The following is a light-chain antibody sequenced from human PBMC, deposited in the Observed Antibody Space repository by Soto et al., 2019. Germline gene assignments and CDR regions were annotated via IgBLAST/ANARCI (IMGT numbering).Light chain of an antibody. CDR3: SSYTSSTTLGV. CDR2: EVS. J-gene: IGLJ2*01. V-gene: IGLV2-14*01. Sequence: QSVLTQPASVSGSPGQSITISCTGTGSDVGGYNYVSWYQQHPGKAPKLMSYEVSNRPSGVSNRFSDSKSGNTASLTISGLQAEDEADYYCSSYTSSTTLGVFGGGTKVTVL. CDR1: GSDVGGYNY.